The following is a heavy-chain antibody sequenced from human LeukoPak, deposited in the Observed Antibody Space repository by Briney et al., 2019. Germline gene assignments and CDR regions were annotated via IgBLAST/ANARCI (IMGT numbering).Heavy chain of an antibody. CDR1: GFTFSNYG. CDR2: IRTDGTEE. CDR3: ARCNTADVPSGN. V-gene: IGHV3-30*02. D-gene: IGHD2/OR15-2a*01. Sequence: GGSPRLSCVASGFTFSNYGMHWFRQVPGKGLDWVAFIRTDGTEERYADSVKGRFTISRDNSKNTLYLQMNTLTPEDTALYHCARCNTADVPSGNWGQGTLVTVSS. J-gene: IGHJ4*02.